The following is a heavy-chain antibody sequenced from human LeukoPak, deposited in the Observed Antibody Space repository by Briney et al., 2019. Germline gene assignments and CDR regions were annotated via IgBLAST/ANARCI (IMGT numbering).Heavy chain of an antibody. CDR3: TKDRAPGRGYSSSWYPSRDY. CDR1: GFIFSSYG. CDR2: ISGSGDST. J-gene: IGHJ4*02. D-gene: IGHD6-13*01. V-gene: IGHV3-23*01. Sequence: PGGSLRLSCAASGFIFSSYGMSWVRQAPGKGLEWVSVISGSGDSTYYADSVKGRVTISRDNSKNTLYLQMNSLRAEDTAVYYCTKDRAPGRGYSSSWYPSRDYWGQGTLVTVSS.